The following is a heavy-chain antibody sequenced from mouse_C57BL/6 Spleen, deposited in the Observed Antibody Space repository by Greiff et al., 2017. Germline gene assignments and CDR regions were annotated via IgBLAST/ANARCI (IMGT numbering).Heavy chain of an antibody. CDR3: ARPPYYGSSSWFAY. J-gene: IGHJ3*01. V-gene: IGHV1-52*01. Sequence: VQLQQPGAELVRPGSSVKLSCKASGYTFTSYWMHWVKQRPIQGLEWIGNIDPSDSATHYNQKFTDQATLTVDKSSSTAYMQLSSLTSEDSAVYYCARPPYYGSSSWFAYWGQGTLVTVSA. CDR2: IDPSDSAT. CDR1: GYTFTSYW. D-gene: IGHD1-1*01.